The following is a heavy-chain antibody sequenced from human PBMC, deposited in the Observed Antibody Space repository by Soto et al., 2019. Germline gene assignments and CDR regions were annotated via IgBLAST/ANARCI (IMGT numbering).Heavy chain of an antibody. V-gene: IGHV3-23*01. CDR3: AKDLTHQNYPRYEFWSGYLYYYYYYMDV. CDR2: ISGSGGST. Sequence: GGSLRLSCAASGFTFSSYAMSWVRQAPGKGLEWVSAISGSGGSTYYADSVKGRFTISRDNSKNALYLQMNSLRAEDTAVYYCAKDLTHQNYPRYEFWSGYLYYYYYYMDVWGKGTTVTVSS. J-gene: IGHJ6*03. CDR1: GFTFSSYA. D-gene: IGHD3-3*01.